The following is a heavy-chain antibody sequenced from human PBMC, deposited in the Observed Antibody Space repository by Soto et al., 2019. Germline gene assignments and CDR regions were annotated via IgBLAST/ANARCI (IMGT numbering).Heavy chain of an antibody. CDR1: GFTLRGYS. Sequence: EVQLVESGGGLVKPGGSLRLSCAASGFTLRGYSMTWVRQASGKGLEWVSFISSNSNRIFYGDSVKGRFTISRDDAKNALYLDMNSLRAEDTAVYHCARQRYYYDSSGYLHGMDVWGQGTTVIVSS. CDR3: ARQRYYYDSSGYLHGMDV. D-gene: IGHD3-22*01. V-gene: IGHV3-21*01. CDR2: ISSNSNRI. J-gene: IGHJ6*02.